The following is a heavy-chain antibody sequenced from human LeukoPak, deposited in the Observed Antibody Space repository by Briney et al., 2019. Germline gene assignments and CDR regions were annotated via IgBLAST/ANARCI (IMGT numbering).Heavy chain of an antibody. J-gene: IGHJ3*02. D-gene: IGHD3-22*01. CDR1: GGSFSGYY. Sequence: SETLSLTCAVYGGSFSGYYWSWIRQPPGKGLECIGEINHSGSTNYNPSLKSRVTISVDTSKNQFSLKLSSVTAADTAVYYCARTYYYDSSGYWNDAFDIWGQGTMVTVSS. CDR3: ARTYYYDSSGYWNDAFDI. V-gene: IGHV4-34*01. CDR2: INHSGST.